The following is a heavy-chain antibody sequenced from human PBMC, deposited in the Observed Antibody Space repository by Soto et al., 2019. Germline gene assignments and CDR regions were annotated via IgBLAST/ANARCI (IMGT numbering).Heavy chain of an antibody. CDR1: GLAFSDYG. CDR2: ITSSGSRE. J-gene: IGHJ4*01. CDR3: ASRGDFDS. D-gene: IGHD3-10*01. Sequence: QVELVESGGGVVQPGTSLRLSCAASGLAFSDYGFHWVRQTPGKGLEWVALITSSGSREFYAASLKGRFSVSRDDSKSTLYLEIDSLRPDDTAAYYCASRGDFDSWGHGTLVTVSS. V-gene: IGHV3-30*03.